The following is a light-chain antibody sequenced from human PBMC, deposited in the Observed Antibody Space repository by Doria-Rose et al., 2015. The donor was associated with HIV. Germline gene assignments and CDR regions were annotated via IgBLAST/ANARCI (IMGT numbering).Light chain of an antibody. Sequence: ISCTGSTSNIGAHFDVHWYQQHPGTVPKLLIYTNVHRPSGVPDRFSGSRSGTSASLAISGLQSEDEADYYCQSYDLRLNDWVFGGGTKLTIL. CDR3: QSYDLRLNDWV. J-gene: IGLJ3*02. V-gene: IGLV1-40*01. CDR1: TSNIGAHFD. CDR2: TNV.